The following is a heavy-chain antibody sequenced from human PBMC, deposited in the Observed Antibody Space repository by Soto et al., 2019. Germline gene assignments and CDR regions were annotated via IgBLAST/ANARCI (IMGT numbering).Heavy chain of an antibody. CDR1: GFTFSSYA. CDR3: AKDTTMMVVVTH. D-gene: IGHD3-22*01. V-gene: IGHV3-23*01. CDR2: ISVSGGST. J-gene: IGHJ4*02. Sequence: GGSLRLSCAASGFTFSSYAMSWVRQAPGKGLEWVSAISVSGGSTFYADSVKGRFTISRDNSKNTLYLQMNSLRAEDTAVYYCAKDTTMMVVVTHWGQGTLVNGSS.